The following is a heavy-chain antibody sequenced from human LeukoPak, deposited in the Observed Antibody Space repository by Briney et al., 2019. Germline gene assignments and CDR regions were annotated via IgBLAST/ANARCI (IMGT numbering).Heavy chain of an antibody. CDR1: GFTFSRYA. CDR2: ISYDGSNE. Sequence: GGSLRLSCAASGFTFSRYAMHWVRQAPGKGLEWVAVISYDGSNEYYADSVKGRFTISRDNSKNTLYLQMNSLRPEDTAVYYCAREAEAFGIWGQGTMVTVSS. J-gene: IGHJ3*02. V-gene: IGHV3-30-3*01. CDR3: AREAEAFGI.